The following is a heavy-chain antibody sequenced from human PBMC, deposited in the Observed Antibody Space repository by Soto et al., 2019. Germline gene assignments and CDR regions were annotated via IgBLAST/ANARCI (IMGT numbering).Heavy chain of an antibody. Sequence: SETLSLTCAVSGGSISSGGYSWSWIRQPPGKGLEWIGYIYHSGSTYYNPSLKSRVTISVDTSKNQFSLQLHSVTPEDTAVYYCARGSYTSTWSWGQGTLVTVSS. J-gene: IGHJ5*02. D-gene: IGHD6-13*01. CDR1: GGSISSGGYS. CDR2: IYHSGST. V-gene: IGHV4-30-2*01. CDR3: ARGSYTSTWS.